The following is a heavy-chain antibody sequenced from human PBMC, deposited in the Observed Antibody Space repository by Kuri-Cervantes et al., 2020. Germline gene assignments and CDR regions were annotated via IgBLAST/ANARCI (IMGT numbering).Heavy chain of an antibody. J-gene: IGHJ3*02. D-gene: IGHD3-10*02. V-gene: IGHV3-11*01. Sequence: GESLKISCTASGFTFSDYYMSWIRQAPGKGLEWVSYISSSGSTIYYADSVKGRFTISRDNAKNSLYLQMNSLRAEDTAVYYCARDSEVLLSSYDAFDIWGQGTMVTVSS. CDR2: ISSSGSTI. CDR1: GFTFSDYY. CDR3: ARDSEVLLSSYDAFDI.